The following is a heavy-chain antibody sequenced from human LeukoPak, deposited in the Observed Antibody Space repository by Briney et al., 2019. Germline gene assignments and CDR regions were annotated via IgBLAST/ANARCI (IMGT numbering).Heavy chain of an antibody. Sequence: GGSLRLSCAASGFIFSDYGMHWVRQAPGKGLEWVSAISGSGGSTYYADSVKGRFTISRDNSKNTLYLQMNSLRAEDTAVYYCAELGITMIGGVWGKGTTVTISS. D-gene: IGHD3-10*02. J-gene: IGHJ6*04. V-gene: IGHV3-23*01. CDR1: GFIFSDYG. CDR3: AELGITMIGGV. CDR2: ISGSGGST.